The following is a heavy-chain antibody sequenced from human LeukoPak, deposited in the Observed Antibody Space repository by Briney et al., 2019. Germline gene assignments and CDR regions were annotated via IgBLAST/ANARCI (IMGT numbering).Heavy chain of an antibody. V-gene: IGHV1-18*01. CDR1: GYTFTGYY. J-gene: IGHJ6*02. CDR2: ISAYNGNT. Sequence: GASVKVSCKASGYTFTGYYMHWVRQAPGQGLEWMGWISAYNGNTNYAQKLQGRVTMTTDTSTSTAYMELRSLRSDDTAVYYCARETYSSGWLQYYYYYGMDVWGQGTTVTVSS. CDR3: ARETYSSGWLQYYYYYGMDV. D-gene: IGHD6-19*01.